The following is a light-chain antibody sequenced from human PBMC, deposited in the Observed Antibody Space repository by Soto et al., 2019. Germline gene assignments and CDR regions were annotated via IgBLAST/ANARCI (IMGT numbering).Light chain of an antibody. CDR1: QTISSW. CDR2: KAS. V-gene: IGKV1-5*03. J-gene: IGKJ4*01. Sequence: DDRRSKAPYTVASGVGVALGIRCLASQTISSWVAWYQQKPGRAPKLLIYKASSLESGVPSRFSGSGSGTELSLNTSCLQPDDFASFYCQQYNTYFSLTFGGGTKVDIK. CDR3: QQYNTYFSLT.